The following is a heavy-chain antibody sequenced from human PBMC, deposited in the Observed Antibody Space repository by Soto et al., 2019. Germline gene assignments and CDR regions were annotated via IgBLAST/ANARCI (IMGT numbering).Heavy chain of an antibody. D-gene: IGHD3-10*01. V-gene: IGHV3-30-3*01. CDR3: YFMIRDPAVDDY. J-gene: IGHJ4*02. Sequence: QVQLVESGGGVVQPGRSLRLSCAASGFTFSGYAMHWVRQAPGKGLDWVAVISYDGTTKYYSDSVKGRFTISRDNSKNTLYLHMNSLRPDDTALYHCYFMIRDPAVDDYWGQGALVTVSS. CDR2: ISYDGTTK. CDR1: GFTFSGYA.